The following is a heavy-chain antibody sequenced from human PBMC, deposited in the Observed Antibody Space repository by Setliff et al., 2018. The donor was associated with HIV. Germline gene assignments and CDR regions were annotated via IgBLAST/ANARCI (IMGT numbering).Heavy chain of an antibody. V-gene: IGHV3-13*01. Sequence: GGSLRLSCAASGFTFSIYDMHWVRQPTGKPLEWVSTIGTAGDTYYSGSVKGRFTISRESAKNSVYLQTNSLRAGDTAVYYFARSMVRGAIFDYWGQGALVTVSS. D-gene: IGHD3-10*01. CDR3: ARSMVRGAIFDY. CDR1: GFTFSIYD. CDR2: IGTAGDT. J-gene: IGHJ4*02.